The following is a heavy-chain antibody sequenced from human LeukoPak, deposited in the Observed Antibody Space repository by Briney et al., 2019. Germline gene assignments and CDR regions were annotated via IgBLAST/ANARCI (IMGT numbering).Heavy chain of an antibody. D-gene: IGHD1-26*01. Sequence: GGSLRLSCAASGFTFSSYSMTWVRQAPGKGLEWVSSISSSSSYIYYADSVKGRFTISRDNAKNSLYLQMNSLRAEDTAVYYCARGIVGATGWNYWGQGTLVTVPS. J-gene: IGHJ4*02. CDR1: GFTFSSYS. V-gene: IGHV3-21*01. CDR3: ARGIVGATGWNY. CDR2: ISSSSSYI.